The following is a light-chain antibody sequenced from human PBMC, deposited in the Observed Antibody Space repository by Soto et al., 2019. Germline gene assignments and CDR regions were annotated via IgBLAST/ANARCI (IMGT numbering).Light chain of an antibody. CDR2: GGS. CDR1: SSDVGRYNL. Sequence: QSALTQPASVSGPPGQSITISCTGTSSDVGRYNLVSWYQQHPGKAPKLMIYGGSERPSGVSDRFSGSKSGNTASLAISGLQPEDEADYSCSSYVGSPNLYVSGSGTKVNDL. V-gene: IGLV2-23*01. CDR3: SSYVGSPNLYV. J-gene: IGLJ1*01.